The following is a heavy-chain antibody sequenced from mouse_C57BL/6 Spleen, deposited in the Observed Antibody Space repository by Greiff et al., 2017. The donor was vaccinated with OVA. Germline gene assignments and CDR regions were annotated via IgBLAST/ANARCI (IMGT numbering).Heavy chain of an antibody. J-gene: IGHJ3*01. Sequence: VQLKQSVAELVRPGASVKLSCTASGFNIKNTYMHWVKQRPEQGLEWIGRIDPANGNTKYAPKFQGKATLTADTSSNTAYLQLSSLTSEDTAIYYCARDDGYSPAWFAYWGQGTLVTVSA. CDR1: GFNIKNTY. CDR3: ARDDGYSPAWFAY. V-gene: IGHV14-3*01. CDR2: IDPANGNT. D-gene: IGHD2-3*01.